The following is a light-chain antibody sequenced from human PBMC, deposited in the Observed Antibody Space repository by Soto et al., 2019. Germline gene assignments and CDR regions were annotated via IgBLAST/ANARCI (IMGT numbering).Light chain of an antibody. CDR1: QTVNNNY. J-gene: IGKJ1*01. V-gene: IGKV3-11*01. CDR3: QQRSNWPPWT. CDR2: RAS. Sequence: IVLTQSPGTLSLSPGERATLSCRASQTVNNNYVAWYQQKPGQAPRLLIFRASNKATGIPDRFSGSGSGTDFTLTISSLEPEDFAVYYCQQRSNWPPWTFGQGTKVDIK.